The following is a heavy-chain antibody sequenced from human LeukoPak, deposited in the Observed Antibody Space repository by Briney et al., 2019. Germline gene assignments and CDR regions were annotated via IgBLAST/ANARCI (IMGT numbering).Heavy chain of an antibody. J-gene: IGHJ4*02. CDR2: FSGSGGGRT. V-gene: IGHV3-23*01. CDR1: GFTFSSYA. CDR3: VKVSGDILTGFYFDY. D-gene: IGHD3-9*01. Sequence: GGSLRLSCAASGFTFSSYAMRWVRRAPGKGLEWVSSFSGSGGGRTYYAASLKGRFTISIDNPKNTLYLQMNSLRAEDTAVYYCVKVSGDILTGFYFDYWGQGTLVTVSS.